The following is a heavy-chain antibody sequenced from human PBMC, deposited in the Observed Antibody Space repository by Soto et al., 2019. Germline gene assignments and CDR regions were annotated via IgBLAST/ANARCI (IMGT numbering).Heavy chain of an antibody. CDR3: ARTRAGSYRPDYYGIDV. D-gene: IGHD3-16*02. CDR1: GYSFTSYW. V-gene: IGHV5-51*01. Sequence: GESLKISCKGSGYSFTSYWIAWVRQMPGKGLEWMGIIYPGDSDTRYSPSFQGQVTISADKSISTAYLQWSGLKASDTAMYYCARTRAGSYRPDYYGIDVWGKGTTVTVPS. CDR2: IYPGDSDT. J-gene: IGHJ6*04.